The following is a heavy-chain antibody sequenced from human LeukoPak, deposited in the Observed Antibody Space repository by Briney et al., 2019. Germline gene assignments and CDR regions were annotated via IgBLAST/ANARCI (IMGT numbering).Heavy chain of an antibody. V-gene: IGHV3-7*01. CDR3: VRDGGVSGYDLLDY. J-gene: IGHJ4*02. CDR2: INQDGSEE. CDR1: GFTFSHYW. D-gene: IGHD5-12*01. Sequence: GSLRLSCAASGFTFSHYWMTWVRQAPGKGLEWVAQINQDGSEEYYMDPVKARFTISRDNAKNSVFLQMNSLRAEDTAVYYCVRDGGVSGYDLLDYWGQGTLVTVSS.